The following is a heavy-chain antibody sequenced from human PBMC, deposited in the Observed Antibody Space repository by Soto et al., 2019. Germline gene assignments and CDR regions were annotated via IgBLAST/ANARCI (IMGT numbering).Heavy chain of an antibody. CDR3: ARDAAMVSSTFNYFDY. J-gene: IGHJ4*02. CDR2: ISSSSSYR. D-gene: IGHD6-13*01. V-gene: IGHV3-21*04. Sequence: GGSLRLSCAASGFTFSSYSMNWVRQAPGKGLEWVSSISSSSSYRYYADSVKGRFTISRDNAKNSLYLQMESLGAEDTAVYYCARDAAMVSSTFNYFDYWGQGTLVTVSS. CDR1: GFTFSSYS.